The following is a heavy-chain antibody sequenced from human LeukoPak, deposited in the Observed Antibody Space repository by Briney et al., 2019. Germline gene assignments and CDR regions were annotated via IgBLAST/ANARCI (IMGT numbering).Heavy chain of an antibody. J-gene: IGHJ5*02. CDR3: ARGRGSWYKLNWFDP. V-gene: IGHV1-8*01. D-gene: IGHD6-13*01. CDR1: GYAFTSYD. Sequence: GASVTVSYKASGYAFTSYDINWVRQATGQGLEWKGWMNPNSGNTGYAQKFQGRVTMTRNTSISTAYMELSSLRSEDTAVYYCARGRGSWYKLNWFDPWGQGTLVTVSS. CDR2: MNPNSGNT.